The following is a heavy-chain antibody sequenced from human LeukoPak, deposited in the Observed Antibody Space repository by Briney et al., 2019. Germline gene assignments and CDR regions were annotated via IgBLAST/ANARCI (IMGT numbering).Heavy chain of an antibody. CDR1: GFTFSSYS. CDR3: ASFGVVVAATGFDY. D-gene: IGHD2-15*01. Sequence: PGGSLRLSCAASGFTFSSYSMNWVRQAPGKGLEWVSSIISIISYIYYADSVKGRFTISTDNSKNSLYLQMNSLRAEDTAVYYCASFGVVVAATGFDYWGQGTLVTVSS. J-gene: IGHJ4*02. CDR2: IISIISYI. V-gene: IGHV3-21*01.